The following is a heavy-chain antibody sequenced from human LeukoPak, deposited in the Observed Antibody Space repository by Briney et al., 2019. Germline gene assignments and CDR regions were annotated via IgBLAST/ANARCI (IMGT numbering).Heavy chain of an antibody. Sequence: GGSLRLSCAASGFRFSTSAMDWVRHAPGKGLEWVAFMQNDGNEKYYADSVKGRVTISRDISKNTLYLQINSLRIEDTAVYYCARGFDYGFHYWGQGTLVTVSS. D-gene: IGHD4-17*01. J-gene: IGHJ4*02. V-gene: IGHV3-30*02. CDR2: MQNDGNEK. CDR3: ARGFDYGFHY. CDR1: GFRFSTSA.